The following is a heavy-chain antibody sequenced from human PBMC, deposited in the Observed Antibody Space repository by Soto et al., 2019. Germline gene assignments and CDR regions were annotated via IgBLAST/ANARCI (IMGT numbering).Heavy chain of an antibody. Sequence: SETLSLTCTVSGGSISSYYWSWIRQPPGKGLEWIGYIYYSGCTNYNPSLKSRVTISVDTSKNQFYLKLSSVTAADTAVYYCARGDYDFWSGYYYGMDVWGQGTTVTVSS. D-gene: IGHD3-3*01. V-gene: IGHV4-59*01. CDR1: GGSISSYY. CDR3: ARGDYDFWSGYYYGMDV. J-gene: IGHJ6*02. CDR2: IYYSGCT.